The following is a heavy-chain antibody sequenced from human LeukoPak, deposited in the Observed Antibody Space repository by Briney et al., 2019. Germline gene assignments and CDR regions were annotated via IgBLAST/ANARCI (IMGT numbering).Heavy chain of an antibody. CDR3: VRGPPEYCSGGSCYSGRNCFDP. Sequence: GSVTVSCTASGYTFTGYYMHGVRQAPGQGLEGMGWINPRSGGADYAQKFQGRVTITRERSISTAYMAVSRLTLEDTAVYYCVRGPPEYCSGGSCYSGRNCFDPWGQGTLVTVSS. CDR1: GYTFTGYY. J-gene: IGHJ5*02. CDR2: INPRSGGA. V-gene: IGHV1-2*02. D-gene: IGHD2-15*01.